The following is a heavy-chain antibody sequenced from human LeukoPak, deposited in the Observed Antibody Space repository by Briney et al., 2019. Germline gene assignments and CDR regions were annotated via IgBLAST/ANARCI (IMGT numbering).Heavy chain of an antibody. Sequence: SETMSLTCTVSGGSISSYYWSWIRQPPGKGLEWIGYIYYSGSTNYNPSLKSRVTISVDTSKNQFSLKLSSVTAADTAVYYCARAVWQPGDWYFDLWGRGTLVTVSS. J-gene: IGHJ2*01. CDR1: GGSISSYY. CDR3: ARAVWQPGDWYFDL. V-gene: IGHV4-59*01. CDR2: IYYSGST. D-gene: IGHD3-10*01.